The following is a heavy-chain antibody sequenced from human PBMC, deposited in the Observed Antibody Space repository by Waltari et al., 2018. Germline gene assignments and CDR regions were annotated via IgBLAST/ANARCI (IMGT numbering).Heavy chain of an antibody. CDR1: GGSISRYY. Sequence: QVQLQESGPGLVKPSETLSPTCTVSGGSISRYYWNWIRQPPGKGLEWIGFIYYSGSTNYNPSLKSRVTISLDTSKNQFSLKVGSVTAADTAVYYCARGENYSSGWFDYWGQGTLVTVSS. J-gene: IGHJ4*02. V-gene: IGHV4-59*01. CDR3: ARGENYSSGWFDY. D-gene: IGHD6-19*01. CDR2: IYYSGST.